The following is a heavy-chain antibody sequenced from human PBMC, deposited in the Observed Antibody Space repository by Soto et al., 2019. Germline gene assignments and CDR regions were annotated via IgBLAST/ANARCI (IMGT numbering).Heavy chain of an antibody. CDR2: ISGSGGST. CDR3: AKDFPYYDSSGYYLGDAFDI. CDR1: GFTFSSYA. V-gene: IGHV3-23*01. Sequence: GGSLRLSCAASGFTFSSYAMSWVRQAPGKGLECVSAISGSGGSTYYADSVKGRFTISRDNSKNTLYLQMNSLRAEDTAVYYCAKDFPYYDSSGYYLGDAFDIWGQGTMVTVSS. D-gene: IGHD3-22*01. J-gene: IGHJ3*02.